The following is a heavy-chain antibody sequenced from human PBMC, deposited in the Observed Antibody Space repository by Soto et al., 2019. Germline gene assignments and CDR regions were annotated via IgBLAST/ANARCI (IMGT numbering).Heavy chain of an antibody. D-gene: IGHD6-6*01. J-gene: IGHJ6*02. V-gene: IGHV4-34*01. CDR2: INHSGST. CDR1: GGSFSGYY. Sequence: QVQLQQWGAGLLKPSETLSLTCAVYGGSFSGYYWSWIRQPPGKGLEWIGEINHSGSTNYNPSLKRRVTISADTSKNQFSLKPSSVTAADTAVYYCASYSSSFLRYYYGMDVWGQGTTVTVSS. CDR3: ASYSSSFLRYYYGMDV.